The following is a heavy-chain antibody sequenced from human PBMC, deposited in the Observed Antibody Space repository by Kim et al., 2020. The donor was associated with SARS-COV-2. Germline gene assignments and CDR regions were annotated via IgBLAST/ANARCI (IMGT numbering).Heavy chain of an antibody. CDR1: GFSFSSYG. V-gene: IGHV3-30*18. Sequence: GGSLRLSCAASGFSFSSYGMNWVRQAPGKGLEWVAVISSDGSDIFYADSVKGRFTISRDNSKNTLFLQMNSLRAEDTAVYYCAEDASSEYGWYLDLWGQGTLVTVSP. CDR2: ISSDGSDI. J-gene: IGHJ2*01. CDR3: AEDASSEYGWYLDL. D-gene: IGHD6-25*01.